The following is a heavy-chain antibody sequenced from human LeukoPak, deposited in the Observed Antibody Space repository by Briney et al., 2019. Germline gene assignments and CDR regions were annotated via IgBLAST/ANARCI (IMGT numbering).Heavy chain of an antibody. J-gene: IGHJ5*02. D-gene: IGHD4-17*01. CDR3: ARGPLTVTRGFDP. CDR2: VYYSGTT. Sequence: PSETLSLTCTVSGGSITSYCWTWIRQPPGKGLEWIGYVYYSGTTNYNPSLKNRVTISVEKSKNQFSLKLSSVTAADTAVYYCARGPLTVTRGFDPWGQGTLVTVSS. V-gene: IGHV4-59*01. CDR1: GGSITSYC.